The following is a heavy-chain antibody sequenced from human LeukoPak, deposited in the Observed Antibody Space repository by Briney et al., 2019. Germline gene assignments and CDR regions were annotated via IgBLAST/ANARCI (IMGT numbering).Heavy chain of an antibody. Sequence: GGSLRLSCAPSGFTFSSYGMHWVRQAPGKGLEWEAAISSDGTNKLYADSVEGRFTISRDHSKNTLYLQMNSLRPEDTSMYYCAKEDFGGSYFDYWGQGTLVTVSS. CDR3: AKEDFGGSYFDY. V-gene: IGHV3-30*18. J-gene: IGHJ4*02. D-gene: IGHD3-10*01. CDR1: GFTFSSYG. CDR2: ISSDGTNK.